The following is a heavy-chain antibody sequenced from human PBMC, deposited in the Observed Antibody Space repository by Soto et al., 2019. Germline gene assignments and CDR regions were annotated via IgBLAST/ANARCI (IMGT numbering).Heavy chain of an antibody. D-gene: IGHD1-7*01. V-gene: IGHV3-74*01. CDR3: ARSLPGTYGAFDL. CDR2: ISGDGSGT. CDR1: GFTFRSYW. Sequence: EVQVEESGGGLVQPGGSLRLSCAASGFTFRSYWMQWVRQAPGKGLLWVSRISGDGSGTNYADADKGRFTISRDNAKNTLYLQMNSLRAEDTAVYYCARSLPGTYGAFDLWGQGTMVTVSS. J-gene: IGHJ3*01.